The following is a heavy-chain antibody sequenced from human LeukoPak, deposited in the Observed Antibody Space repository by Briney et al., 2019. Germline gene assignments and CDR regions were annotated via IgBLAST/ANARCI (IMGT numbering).Heavy chain of an antibody. D-gene: IGHD3-16*01. CDR1: GFTFSDYI. CDR2: ISRSSSII. J-gene: IGHJ4*02. CDR3: ARDHGGYFDY. V-gene: IGHV3-48*02. Sequence: GGSLRLSCAASGFTFSDYIMNWVRQAPGKGLEWVSYISRSSSIIYYADSVKGRFTISRDNAKNSLYLQMNTLRDEDTAVYYCARDHGGYFDYWGQGTLVTVSS.